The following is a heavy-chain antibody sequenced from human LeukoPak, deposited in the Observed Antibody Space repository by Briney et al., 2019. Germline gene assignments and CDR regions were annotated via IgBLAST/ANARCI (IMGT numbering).Heavy chain of an antibody. D-gene: IGHD3-10*01. J-gene: IGHJ5*02. CDR2: IYTSGST. Sequence: SQTLSLTCTVSGGSISSGSYYWSWIRQPAGKGLEWIGRIYTSGSTNYNPSRKSRVTISVDTSKNQFSLKLSSVTAADTAVYYCARTGSGSGNNRFWFDPWGQGTLVTVSS. V-gene: IGHV4-61*02. CDR1: GGSISSGSYY. CDR3: ARTGSGSGNNRFWFDP.